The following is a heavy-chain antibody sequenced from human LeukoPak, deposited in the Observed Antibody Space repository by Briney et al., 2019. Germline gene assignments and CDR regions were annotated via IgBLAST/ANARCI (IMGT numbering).Heavy chain of an antibody. Sequence: GGSLRLSCAASGFTFDDYVMHWVRQAPGKGLEWVSGISWNSGSIGYADSVKGRFTNSRDNAKNSLYLQMNSLRAEEMALYYCAKGRYSSSPTTFFDYWGQGTLVTVSS. CDR3: AKGRYSSSPTTFFDY. CDR1: GFTFDDYV. CDR2: ISWNSGSI. D-gene: IGHD6-13*01. V-gene: IGHV3-9*03. J-gene: IGHJ4*02.